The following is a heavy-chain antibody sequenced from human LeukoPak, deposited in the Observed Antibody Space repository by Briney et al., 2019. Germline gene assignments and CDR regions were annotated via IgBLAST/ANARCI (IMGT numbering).Heavy chain of an antibody. CDR3: ARLRITMVRGVIPDY. Sequence: KPSETLSLTCAVYGGSFSGYYWSWIRQPAGKGLEWIGEINHSGSTNYNPSLKSRVTISVDTSKNQFSLKLSSVTAADTAVYYCARLRITMVRGVIPDYWGQGTLVTVSS. V-gene: IGHV4-34*01. J-gene: IGHJ4*02. D-gene: IGHD3-10*01. CDR1: GGSFSGYY. CDR2: INHSGST.